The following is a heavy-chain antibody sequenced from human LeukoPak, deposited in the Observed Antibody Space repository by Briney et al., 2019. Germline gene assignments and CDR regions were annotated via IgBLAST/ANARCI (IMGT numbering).Heavy chain of an antibody. J-gene: IGHJ4*02. CDR3: AKGLWIQLYYFDY. CDR2: ISGSGGST. CDR1: GFTFSSYA. D-gene: IGHD5-18*01. V-gene: IGHV3-23*01. Sequence: GGSLRLSCAASGFTFSSYAMSWVRQAPGKGLEWVSAISGSGGSTYYADSVKGRFTISGDNSKNTLYLQMNSLRAEDTAVYYCAKGLWIQLYYFDYWGQGTLVTVSS.